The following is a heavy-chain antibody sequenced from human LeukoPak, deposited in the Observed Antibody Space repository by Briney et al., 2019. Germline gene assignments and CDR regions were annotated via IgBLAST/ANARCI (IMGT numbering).Heavy chain of an antibody. J-gene: IGHJ5*02. CDR3: ARDPAWAAAGIWFDP. CDR1: GYTFDDYA. CDR2: ISWNSGSI. V-gene: IGHV3-9*01. Sequence: GRSLRLSCEASGYTFDDYAMHWVRQAPGKGLEWVSAISWNSGSIGYADSVKGRFTISRDNGKNSLYLQMNSLRTEDTALYYCARDPAWAAAGIWFDPWGQGTLVTVSS. D-gene: IGHD6-13*01.